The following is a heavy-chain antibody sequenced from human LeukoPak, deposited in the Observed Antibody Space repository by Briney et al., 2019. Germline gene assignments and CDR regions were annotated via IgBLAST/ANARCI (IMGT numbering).Heavy chain of an antibody. CDR2: IYYSGST. V-gene: IGHV4-59*11. CDR1: GGSISSHY. Sequence: SETLSLTCTVSGGSISSHYWSWIRQPPGKGLEWIGYIYYSGSTNYNPPLKSRVTISVDTSKNQFSLKLSSVTAADTAVYYCARDPFGYFDLWGRGTLVTVSS. CDR3: ARDPFGYFDL. J-gene: IGHJ2*01.